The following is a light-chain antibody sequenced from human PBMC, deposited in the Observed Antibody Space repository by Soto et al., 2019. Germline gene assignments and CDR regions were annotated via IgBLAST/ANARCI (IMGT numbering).Light chain of an antibody. CDR1: QSVSSGY. CDR2: DTS. Sequence: EIVLTQPPATLPLSPGERATLSGRASQSVSSGYLAWYRQKPGQAPRLLIYDTSTRATGVPARFSGSRSGTEFTLTINSLQSEDFAVYYCQRYNNWPLTLGGGTKVDI. J-gene: IGKJ4*01. CDR3: QRYNNWPLT. V-gene: IGKV3D-7*01.